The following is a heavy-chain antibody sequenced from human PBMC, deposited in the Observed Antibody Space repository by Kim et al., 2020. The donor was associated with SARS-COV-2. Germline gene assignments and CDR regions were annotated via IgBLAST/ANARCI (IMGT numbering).Heavy chain of an antibody. CDR3: ARSYSGTYFAAFDI. J-gene: IGHJ3*02. Sequence: NPHLKSRVIISSDTSKNQFSLNLRSVTAADTAVYYCARSYSGTYFAAFDIWGPGTMATVSS. D-gene: IGHD1-26*01. V-gene: IGHV4-4*08.